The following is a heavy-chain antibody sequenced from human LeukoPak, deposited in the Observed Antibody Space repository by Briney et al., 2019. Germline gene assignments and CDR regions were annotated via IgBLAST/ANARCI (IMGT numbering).Heavy chain of an antibody. D-gene: IGHD3-10*01. V-gene: IGHV1-69*04. CDR2: IIPILGIA. Sequence: GASVTVSCKASGGTFSSYAISWVRQAPGQGLEWMERIIPILGIANYAQKFQGRVTITADKSTSTAYMELSSLRSEDTAVYYCARAIVRSTGSVDIDYWGQGTLVTVSS. CDR1: GGTFSSYA. CDR3: ARAIVRSTGSVDIDY. J-gene: IGHJ4*02.